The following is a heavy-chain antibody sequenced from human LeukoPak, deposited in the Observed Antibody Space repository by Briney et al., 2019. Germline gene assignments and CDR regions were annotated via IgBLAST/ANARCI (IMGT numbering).Heavy chain of an antibody. J-gene: IGHJ5*02. D-gene: IGHD3-22*01. Sequence: PGGSLRLSCAPSGFTFSSYWMNWVRQAQGKGLVWVSRINTDGSSTSYADSVKGRFTISRDNAKNTLYLQMNSLRAEDTALYYCARDLGAYYDSSDNWFDPWGQGTLVTVSS. CDR2: INTDGSST. CDR3: ARDLGAYYDSSDNWFDP. CDR1: GFTFSSYW. V-gene: IGHV3-74*01.